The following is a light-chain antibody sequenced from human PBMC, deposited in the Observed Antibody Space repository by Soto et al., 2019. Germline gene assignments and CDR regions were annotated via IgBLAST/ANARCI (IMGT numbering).Light chain of an antibody. CDR3: SSHSSSSTLVV. J-gene: IGLJ2*01. CDR2: DVN. V-gene: IGLV2-14*03. Sequence: QSVLTQAASMSGSPGQSITISCTGTSSDVGGYNYVSWYRQHPGKAPKLMIYDVNNRPSGVSNRFSGSKSGNTASLTISGLQAEDEADYYCSSHSSSSTLVVFGGGTKVTVL. CDR1: SSDVGGYNY.